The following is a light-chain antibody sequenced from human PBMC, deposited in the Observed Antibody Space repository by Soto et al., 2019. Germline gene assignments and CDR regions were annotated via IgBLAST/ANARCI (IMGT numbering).Light chain of an antibody. CDR3: SSYTSSSTLVV. CDR2: DVS. V-gene: IGLV2-14*01. Sequence: QSALTQPASVSGSPGQSITISCTGTSSDVGGYNYVSLYQQHPGKAPKLMIYDVSNRPSGVSNRFSGSKSGNTASLTISGLQAEEEADYYCSSYTSSSTLVVFGGGTKLTVL. CDR1: SSDVGGYNY. J-gene: IGLJ2*01.